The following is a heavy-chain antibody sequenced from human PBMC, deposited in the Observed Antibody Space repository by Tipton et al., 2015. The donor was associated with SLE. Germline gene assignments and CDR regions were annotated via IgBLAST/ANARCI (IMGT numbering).Heavy chain of an antibody. CDR3: ARSRYSSSSYYYYYMDV. D-gene: IGHD6-6*01. J-gene: IGHJ6*03. CDR2: VHSSGRT. Sequence: TLSLTCTVSGGSINHDKFYWTWVRQPAGGGLEWLGRVHSSGRTNYNPSLKSRVTVSVDTSKNQFSLKLSSVTAADTAVYYCARSRYSSSSYYYYYMDVWGKGTTVTVSS. V-gene: IGHV4-61*02. CDR1: GGSINHDKFY.